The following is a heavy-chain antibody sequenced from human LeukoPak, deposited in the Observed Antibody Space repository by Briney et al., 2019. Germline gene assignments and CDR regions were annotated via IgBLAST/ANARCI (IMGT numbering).Heavy chain of an antibody. CDR1: GYTFTIYP. D-gene: IGHD2-8*01. V-gene: IGHV7-4-1*02. J-gene: IGHJ4*02. Sequence: ASVKVSCKASGYTFTIYPINWVRQAPGQGLEWMGWINTNTGNPTYAQGFTGRFVFSLDTSVSTAYLQISSLEAEDTAVYYCASFFCINGVCYYLDYWGQGTLVTVSS. CDR2: INTNTGNP. CDR3: ASFFCINGVCYYLDY.